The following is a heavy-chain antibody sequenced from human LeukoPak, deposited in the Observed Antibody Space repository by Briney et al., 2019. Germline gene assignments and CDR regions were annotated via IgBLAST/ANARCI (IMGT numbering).Heavy chain of an antibody. Sequence: PGGSLRLSCAASGFTFSSYLMSWVRQAPGKGLEWVANIKQDGSEKYYVDSVKGRFTISRDNAKNSLYLQMNSLRAEDTAVYYCARDSRVSDAFDIWGQGKMVTVSS. V-gene: IGHV3-7*01. CDR3: ARDSRVSDAFDI. CDR2: IKQDGSEK. CDR1: GFTFSSYL. D-gene: IGHD3-22*01. J-gene: IGHJ3*02.